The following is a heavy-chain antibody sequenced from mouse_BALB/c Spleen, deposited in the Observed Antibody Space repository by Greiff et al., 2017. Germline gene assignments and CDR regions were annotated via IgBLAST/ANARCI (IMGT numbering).Heavy chain of an antibody. Sequence: VQLQQSGAELVKPGASVKLSCTASGFNIKDSYMHWVKQRPEQGLEWIGRIDPANGNTKYDPKFQGKATITADTSSNTAYLQLSSLTSEDTAVYYCASLYYGNNRGAMDDWGQGTSVNVSS. CDR3: ASLYYGNNRGAMDD. V-gene: IGHV14-3*02. CDR1: GFNIKDSY. J-gene: IGHJ4*01. D-gene: IGHD2-1*01. CDR2: IDPANGNT.